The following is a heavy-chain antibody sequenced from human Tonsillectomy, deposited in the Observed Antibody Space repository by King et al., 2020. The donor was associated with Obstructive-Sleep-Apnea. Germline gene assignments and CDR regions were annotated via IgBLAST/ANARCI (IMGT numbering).Heavy chain of an antibody. D-gene: IGHD3-16*01. J-gene: IGHJ3*01. Sequence: VQLVESGGGLVHPGGSLRLSCAASGITFSSYSMNWVRQAPGKGLEWVSYISSSTSTLYYADSVKGRFTISRDNAKNSLYLQMNSLRAEDTAVYYCATGGPDAFDFWGRGTMVTVSS. CDR1: GITFSSYS. CDR2: ISSSTSTL. V-gene: IGHV3-48*04. CDR3: ATGGPDAFDF.